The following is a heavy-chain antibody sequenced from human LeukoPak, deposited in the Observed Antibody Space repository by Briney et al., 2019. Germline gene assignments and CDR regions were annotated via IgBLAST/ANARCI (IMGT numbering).Heavy chain of an antibody. CDR1: GYTFTSYD. Sequence: ASVKVSCKASGYTFTSYDINWVRQATGQGLEWMGWMNPNSGNTGYAQKFQGRVTMTRNTSISTAYMELSSLRSEDTVVYYCARSCPIGIWFGELYYGMDVWGQGTTVTVSS. CDR3: ARSCPIGIWFGELYYGMDV. J-gene: IGHJ6*02. D-gene: IGHD3-10*01. V-gene: IGHV1-8*01. CDR2: MNPNSGNT.